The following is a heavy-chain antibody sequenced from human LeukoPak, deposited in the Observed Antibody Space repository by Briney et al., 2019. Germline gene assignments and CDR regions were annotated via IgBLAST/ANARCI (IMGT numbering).Heavy chain of an antibody. Sequence: GGSLRLSCAASGFTFSDYYMSWIRQAPGKGLEWVSYISSSGSTIYYADSVKGRFTISRDNAKNSLYLQMNSLRAEDTAVYYCARDSLTGYQPYYYYGMDVWGQGTTVTVSS. CDR2: ISSSGSTI. V-gene: IGHV3-11*04. D-gene: IGHD3-9*01. J-gene: IGHJ6*02. CDR1: GFTFSDYY. CDR3: ARDSLTGYQPYYYYGMDV.